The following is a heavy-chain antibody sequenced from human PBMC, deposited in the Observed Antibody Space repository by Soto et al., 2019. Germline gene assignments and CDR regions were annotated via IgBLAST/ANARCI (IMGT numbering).Heavy chain of an antibody. D-gene: IGHD2-2*01. CDR2: ISGHDGNT. V-gene: IGHV1-18*01. J-gene: IGHJ4*02. CDR3: AREYCSSASCYGPDF. CDR1: GYRLTSYG. Sequence: QVQLVQSGAEVRMPGASVKVSCKASGYRLTSYGISWVRQAPGQGREWMGWISGHDGNTKYTQKVQGRVTVTTDTSTSTAYMDLRSLRSDDTAVYYCAREYCSSASCYGPDFWGQGTLVTVSS.